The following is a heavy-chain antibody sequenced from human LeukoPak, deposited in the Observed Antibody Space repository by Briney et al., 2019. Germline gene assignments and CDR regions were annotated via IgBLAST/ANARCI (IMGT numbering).Heavy chain of an antibody. V-gene: IGHV3-21*01. D-gene: IGHD6-19*01. CDR1: VFTFSSYS. CDR3: AKGKDSVAGATNDY. Sequence: GGSLRLSCAVSVFTFSSYSMSWVRQAPGKGREWVSSISSSGTYKYYADSVKGRFTISRDNAKNSLYLQMNSLRAEDTAVYYCAKGKDSVAGATNDYWGQGTLVTVTS. CDR2: ISSSGTYK. J-gene: IGHJ4*02.